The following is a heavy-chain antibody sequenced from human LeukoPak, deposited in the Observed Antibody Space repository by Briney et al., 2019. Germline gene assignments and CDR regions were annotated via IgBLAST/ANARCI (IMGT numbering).Heavy chain of an antibody. CDR3: ARAVDEVRGVFPFDY. J-gene: IGHJ4*02. CDR1: GGSISSSSYY. V-gene: IGHV4-39*07. Sequence: SETLSLTCTVSGGSISSSSYYWGWIRQPPGKGLEWIGSIYYSGSTYYNPSLKSRVTKSVDTSKNQFSLKLSSVTAADTAVYYCARAVDEVRGVFPFDYWGQGTLVTVSS. D-gene: IGHD3-10*01. CDR2: IYYSGST.